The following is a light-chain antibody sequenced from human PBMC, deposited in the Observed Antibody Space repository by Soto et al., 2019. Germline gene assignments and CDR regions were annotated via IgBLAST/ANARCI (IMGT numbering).Light chain of an antibody. Sequence: SVLPQAPSVSGSPGQSVTISCTGTGSDIGTYNRVSWYQQPPGTAPKLMIYDVSYRPSGVPDRFSGSKSGNTASLTISGLQAEDEADYYCSSYTSSSTYVFGTGTKVTVL. V-gene: IGLV2-18*02. CDR1: GSDIGTYNR. CDR2: DVS. J-gene: IGLJ1*01. CDR3: SSYTSSSTYV.